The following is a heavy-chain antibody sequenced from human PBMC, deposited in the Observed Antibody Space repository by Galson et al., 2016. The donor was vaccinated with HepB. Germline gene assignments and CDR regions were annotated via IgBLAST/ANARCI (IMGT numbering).Heavy chain of an antibody. CDR2: IKSKNYGGTT. V-gene: IGHV3-15*01. J-gene: IGHJ4*02. CDR1: GFTFTDAW. Sequence: SPRLSCAASGFTFTDAWMNWVRQAPGKGLEWVGRIKSKNYGGTTDYAAPVKGRFTVSRDDSKETLYLQMNSLKTEDTAVYYCTTDNSRGWYYFDYWGQGALVTVSP. CDR3: TTDNSRGWYYFDY. D-gene: IGHD2/OR15-2a*01.